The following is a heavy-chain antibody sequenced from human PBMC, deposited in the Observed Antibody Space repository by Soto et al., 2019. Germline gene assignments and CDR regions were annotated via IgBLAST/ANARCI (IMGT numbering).Heavy chain of an antibody. J-gene: IGHJ4*02. Sequence: GGSLRLSCAASGLTFSSYSMNWVRQAPGKGLEWVSSISSSSSYIYYADSVKGRFTISRDNAKNSLYLQMNSLRAEDTAVYYCARAKYYDFWSGYYSAFDYWGRGTLVTVSS. V-gene: IGHV3-21*01. CDR3: ARAKYYDFWSGYYSAFDY. CDR1: GLTFSSYS. CDR2: ISSSSSYI. D-gene: IGHD3-3*01.